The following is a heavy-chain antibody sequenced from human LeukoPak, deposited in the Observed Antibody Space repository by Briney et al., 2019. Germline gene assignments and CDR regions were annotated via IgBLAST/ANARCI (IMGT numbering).Heavy chain of an antibody. J-gene: IGHJ6*02. CDR3: ARRYYDFWSGYDGMDV. Sequence: PSETLSLTCAVSRGSIRTGNWRCWVRQPPRQGLEWIGVIYHSGSTNYNPSLKSRVTISVDKSKNQFSLKLSSVTAADTAVYYCARRYYDFWSGYDGMDVWGQGTTVTVSS. CDR1: RGSIRTGNW. CDR2: IYHSGST. V-gene: IGHV4-4*02. D-gene: IGHD3-3*01.